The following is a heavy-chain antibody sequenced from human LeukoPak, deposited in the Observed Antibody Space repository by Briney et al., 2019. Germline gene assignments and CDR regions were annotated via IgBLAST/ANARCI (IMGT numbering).Heavy chain of an antibody. J-gene: IGHJ5*02. CDR3: TRHIVGAKGFDP. Sequence: PGGSLRLSCAASGFTFSGSAMHWVRQASGKGLEWVGRIRSKANSYATAYAASVKGRFTISRDDSKNTAYLQMNSLKTEDTAVYYCTRHIVGAKGFDPWGQGTLVTVSS. CDR1: GFTFSGSA. CDR2: IRSKANSYAT. D-gene: IGHD1-26*01. V-gene: IGHV3-73*01.